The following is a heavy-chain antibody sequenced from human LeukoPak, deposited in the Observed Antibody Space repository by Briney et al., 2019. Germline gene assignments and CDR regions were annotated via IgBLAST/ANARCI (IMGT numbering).Heavy chain of an antibody. CDR2: INPSGSP. D-gene: IGHD2/OR15-2a*01. V-gene: IGHV4-34*01. CDR3: ASVRHDPLEYYYYIDV. Sequence: SETLSLTCAVSGDSLSRYSWTWIRQPPGKGLEWLGEINPSGSPDYNPSLKSRATISVDTSKNQFSLRVASVTAADTAVYYCASVRHDPLEYYYYIDVWGKGTTVTVSS. J-gene: IGHJ6*03. CDR1: GDSLSRYS.